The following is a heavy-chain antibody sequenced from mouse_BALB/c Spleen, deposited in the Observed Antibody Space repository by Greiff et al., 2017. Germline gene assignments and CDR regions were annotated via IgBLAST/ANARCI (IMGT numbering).Heavy chain of an antibody. Sequence: EVHLVESGGGLVKPGGSLKLSCAASGFTFSSYTMSWVRQTPEKRLEWVATISSGGSYTYYPDSVKGRFTISRDNAKNTLYLQMSSLKSEDTAMYYCTKEESSYGFAYWGQGTLVTVSA. CDR1: GFTFSSYT. CDR2: ISSGGSYT. CDR3: TKEESSYGFAY. D-gene: IGHD1-1*01. V-gene: IGHV5-6-4*01. J-gene: IGHJ3*01.